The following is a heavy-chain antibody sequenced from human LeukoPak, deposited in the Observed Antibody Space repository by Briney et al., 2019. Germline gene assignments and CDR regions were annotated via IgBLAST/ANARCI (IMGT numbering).Heavy chain of an antibody. D-gene: IGHD6-13*01. J-gene: IGHJ6*03. CDR1: GFTFSSYE. CDR3: AKDATAAAGTVYMDV. CDR2: ISNIGDII. V-gene: IGHV3-48*03. Sequence: GGSLRLSCAASGFTFSSYEMNWVRQAPGKGLEWISHISNIGDIIHYADSVEGRFTISRDNAKNSLYLQMDSLRAEDSAVYYCAKDATAAAGTVYMDVWGKGTTVTVSS.